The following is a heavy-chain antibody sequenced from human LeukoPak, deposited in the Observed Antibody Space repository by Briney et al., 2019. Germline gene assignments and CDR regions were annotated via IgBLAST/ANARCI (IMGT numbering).Heavy chain of an antibody. D-gene: IGHD3-22*01. Sequence: GSLRLSCAASGFTFSSYWMSWVRQAPGKGLEWVANIKQDGSEKYYVDSVKGRFTISRDNAKNSLYLQMNSLRAEDTAVYYCARVPYYYDSSGYYSPDYYYYYGMDVWGQGTTVTVSS. V-gene: IGHV3-7*01. CDR3: ARVPYYYDSSGYYSPDYYYYYGMDV. CDR2: IKQDGSEK. J-gene: IGHJ6*02. CDR1: GFTFSSYW.